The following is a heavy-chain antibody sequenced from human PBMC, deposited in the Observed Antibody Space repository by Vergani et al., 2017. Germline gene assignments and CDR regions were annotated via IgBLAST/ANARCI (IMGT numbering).Heavy chain of an antibody. Sequence: QVQLVESGGGVVQPGKSLSLSCETSGFIFSDYVMHWVRHAPGKGLEWVAGIWHDGSNEKYVDSVQSRFTISIDNSKNSVYLQMNSLRAEDTAMYYCARKKYYGSKDYCQVEPFDYWGQGTLVTVSS. D-gene: IGHD2-2*01. V-gene: IGHV3-33*01. J-gene: IGHJ4*02. CDR1: GFIFSDYV. CDR2: IWHDGSNE. CDR3: ARKKYYGSKDYCQVEPFDY.